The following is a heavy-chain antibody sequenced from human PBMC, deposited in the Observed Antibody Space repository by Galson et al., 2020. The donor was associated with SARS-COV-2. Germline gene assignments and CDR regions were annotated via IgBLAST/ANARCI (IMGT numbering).Heavy chain of an antibody. CDR1: GFTFSDYA. J-gene: IGHJ4*02. CDR3: LTYSSTRRNY. Sequence: GGSLRLSCSASGFTFSDYAMHWVRQAPGKGLEYVSAMSSDGGNSFYADSLNGRSAMSRDNSKNTFYLQMTGLRIEDTARYYCLTYSSTRRNYWGQGTLVTVSS. V-gene: IGHV3-64D*06. CDR2: MSSDGGNS. D-gene: IGHD6-19*01.